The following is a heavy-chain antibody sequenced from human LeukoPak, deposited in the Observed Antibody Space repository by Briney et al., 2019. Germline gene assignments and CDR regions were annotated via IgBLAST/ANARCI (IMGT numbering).Heavy chain of an antibody. CDR2: IYSGGST. CDR1: GFTVSSNY. J-gene: IGHJ4*02. CDR3: ARAIVATTPATY. V-gene: IGHV3-53*01. Sequence: GVSLRLSCAASGFTVSSNYMRWVRHAPGKGLEWFSVIYSGGSTYYADSVKGRFTISRENSKNTLYLQMSTLRAEDTAVYNCARAIVATTPATYWGQGTLVTVSS. D-gene: IGHD5-12*01.